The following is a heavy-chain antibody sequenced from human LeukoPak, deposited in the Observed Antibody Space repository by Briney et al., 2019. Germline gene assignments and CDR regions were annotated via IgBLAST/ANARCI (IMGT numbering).Heavy chain of an antibody. CDR1: SGSMNDYH. D-gene: IGHD2-2*01. Sequence: PSETLSLTCTVSSGSMNDYHWSWIRQPAGKGLEWIGRIYISGSVNYNPSLKSRVSMSMDTAKNQFSLKLTSVTAADTAVYYCXXXXXXXXHSASCWNWLDPWGQGTLVTVSS. J-gene: IGHJ5*02. CDR2: IYISGSV. CDR3: XXXXXXXXHSASCWNWLDP. V-gene: IGHV4-4*07.